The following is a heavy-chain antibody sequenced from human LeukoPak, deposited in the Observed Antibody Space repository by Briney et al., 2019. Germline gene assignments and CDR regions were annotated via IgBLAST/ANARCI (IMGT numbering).Heavy chain of an antibody. J-gene: IGHJ4*02. CDR2: IKQDGSEK. CDR3: ARKRPNYFDY. V-gene: IGHV3-7*01. Sequence: PGGSLRLSCAASGFTFSSYWMRWVRQAPGKGLEWVANIKQDGSEKNYVDSVKGRFTISRDNAKNSLYLQMNSLRAEDTALYYCARKRPNYFDYWGQGTLVTVSS. CDR1: GFTFSSYW.